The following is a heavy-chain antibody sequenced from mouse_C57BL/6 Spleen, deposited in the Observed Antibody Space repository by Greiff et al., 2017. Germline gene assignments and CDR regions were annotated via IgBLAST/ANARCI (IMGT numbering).Heavy chain of an antibody. V-gene: IGHV1-55*01. CDR1: GYTFTSYW. Sequence: VQRVESGAELVKPGASVKMSCKASGYTFTSYWITWVKQRPGQGLEWIGDIYPGSGSTNYNEKFKSKATLTVDTSSSTAYMQLSSLTSEDSAVYYCARGRWLLGYWYFDVWGTGTTVTVSS. CDR2: IYPGSGST. CDR3: ARGRWLLGYWYFDV. J-gene: IGHJ1*03. D-gene: IGHD2-3*01.